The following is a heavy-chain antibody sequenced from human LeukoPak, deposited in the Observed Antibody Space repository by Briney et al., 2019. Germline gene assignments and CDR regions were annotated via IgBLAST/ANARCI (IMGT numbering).Heavy chain of an antibody. J-gene: IGHJ6*03. V-gene: IGHV3-7*01. Sequence: PGGSLRLSCAASGLTFSSYWMTWVRQAPGMGLEWVANIKQDGSEKYYVDSVKGRFTISRDIAKNSLYLQMNSLRAEDTAVYYCARDRPQQWLVRGQRGYYYYMDVWGKGTTVTISS. CDR3: ARDRPQQWLVRGQRGYYYYMDV. D-gene: IGHD6-19*01. CDR2: IKQDGSEK. CDR1: GLTFSSYW.